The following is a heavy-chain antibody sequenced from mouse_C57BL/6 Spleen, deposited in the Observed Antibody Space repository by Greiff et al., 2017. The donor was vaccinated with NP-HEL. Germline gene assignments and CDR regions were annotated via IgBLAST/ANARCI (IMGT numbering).Heavy chain of an antibody. D-gene: IGHD1-1*01. J-gene: IGHJ1*03. V-gene: IGHV5-16*01. CDR1: GFTFSDYY. CDR2: INYDGSST. Sequence: VQLKESEGGLVQPGSSMKLSCTASGFTFSDYYMAWVRQVPEKGLEWVANINYDGSSTYYLDSLKSRFIISRDNAKNILYLQMSSLKSEDTATYYCARSGYYGSSYWYFDVWGTGTTVTVSS. CDR3: ARSGYYGSSYWYFDV.